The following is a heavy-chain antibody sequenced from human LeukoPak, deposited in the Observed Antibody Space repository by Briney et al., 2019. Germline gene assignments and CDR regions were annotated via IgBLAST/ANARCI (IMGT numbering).Heavy chain of an antibody. V-gene: IGHV3-48*04. Sequence: GGSLRLSCAASGFTFSSYSMNWVRQAPGKGLEWVSYISSSSSTIYYADSMKGRFTISRDNAKNSLYLQMNSLRAEDTAVYYCARARGSYSFDFWGHGTLVSVSS. D-gene: IGHD1-26*01. J-gene: IGHJ4*01. CDR1: GFTFSSYS. CDR3: ARARGSYSFDF. CDR2: ISSSSSTI.